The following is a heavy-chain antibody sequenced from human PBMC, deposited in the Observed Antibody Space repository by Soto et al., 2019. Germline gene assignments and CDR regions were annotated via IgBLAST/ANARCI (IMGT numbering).Heavy chain of an antibody. CDR2: ISHSGST. D-gene: IGHD2-15*01. V-gene: IGHV4-4*02. Sequence: PSETLSLTCAVSGGSISSSNWWSWVRQPPGKGLEWIGAISHSGSTNYNPSLKSRVTISVDRSKHQFSLKLSSVTAADTAVYYCARDGGIRYCSGGSCSVFDYWGQGSLVTVSS. J-gene: IGHJ4*02. CDR1: GGSISSSNW. CDR3: ARDGGIRYCSGGSCSVFDY.